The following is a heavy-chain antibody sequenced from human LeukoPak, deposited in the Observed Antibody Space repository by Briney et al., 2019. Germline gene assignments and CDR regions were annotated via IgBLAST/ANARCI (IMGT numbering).Heavy chain of an antibody. D-gene: IGHD4-17*01. V-gene: IGHV1-24*01. J-gene: IGHJ4*02. Sequence: ASVKVSCKVSGYTLTELSMHWVRQAPGKGLVWMGGFDPEDGETIYAQKFQGRVTMTEDTSTDTAYMELSSLRSEDTAVYYCATDRRVDYGDYYFDYWGQGTLVTVSS. CDR3: ATDRRVDYGDYYFDY. CDR2: FDPEDGET. CDR1: GYTLTELS.